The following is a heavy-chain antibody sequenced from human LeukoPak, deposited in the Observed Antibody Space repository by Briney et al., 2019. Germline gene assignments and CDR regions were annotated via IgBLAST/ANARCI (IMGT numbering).Heavy chain of an antibody. D-gene: IGHD3-22*01. V-gene: IGHV3-74*01. Sequence: GGSLRLSCAASGFTFSSYWMHWVRQAPGKGLVWVSRINSDGSITSYADSARGRFTISRDNAKNSLYLQMNSLRAEDTALYYCATSDDSSGSDWGQGTLVTVSS. J-gene: IGHJ4*02. CDR2: INSDGSIT. CDR3: ATSDDSSGSD. CDR1: GFTFSSYW.